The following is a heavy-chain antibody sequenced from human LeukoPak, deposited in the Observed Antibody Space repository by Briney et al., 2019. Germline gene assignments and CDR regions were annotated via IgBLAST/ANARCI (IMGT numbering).Heavy chain of an antibody. V-gene: IGHV1-18*01. D-gene: IGHD2-15*01. CDR2: ISAYNGNT. CDR1: GYTFTSYG. CDR3: AREMWPAVVVVAATVSAFDY. Sequence: ASVKVSCKASGYTFTSYGISWVRQAPGQGLEWMGWISAYNGNTNYAQKLQGRVSMTTDTSTTTAYMELRGLRSDDTAVYYCAREMWPAVVVVAATVSAFDYWGQGTLVTVSS. J-gene: IGHJ4*02.